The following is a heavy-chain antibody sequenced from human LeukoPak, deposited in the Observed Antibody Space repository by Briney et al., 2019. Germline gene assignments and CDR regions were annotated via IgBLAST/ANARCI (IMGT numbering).Heavy chain of an antibody. V-gene: IGHV4-34*01. CDR2: INHSGST. Sequence: SETLSLTCAVYGGSFSGYYWSWIRQPPGKGLEWIGEINHSGSTNYNPSLKSRVTISVDKSKNQFSLKLSSVTAADTAVYYCAKFVQLRYFDWLDAFDIWGQGKMVTVSS. J-gene: IGHJ3*02. CDR3: AKFVQLRYFDWLDAFDI. D-gene: IGHD3-9*01. CDR1: GGSFSGYY.